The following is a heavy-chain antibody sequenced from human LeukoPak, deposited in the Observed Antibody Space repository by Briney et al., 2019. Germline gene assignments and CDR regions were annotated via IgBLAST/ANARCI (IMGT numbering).Heavy chain of an antibody. Sequence: SETLPLTCTVSGGSISNYYWSWIRQPPGKGLEWIGYIYYSGSTNYNPSLKSRVAISLDTSKNQFSLKLSSVTAADTAVYYCARPTRDWGQGTLVTVSS. V-gene: IGHV4-59*08. J-gene: IGHJ4*02. CDR2: IYYSGST. CDR3: ARPTRD. D-gene: IGHD1-14*01. CDR1: GGSISNYY.